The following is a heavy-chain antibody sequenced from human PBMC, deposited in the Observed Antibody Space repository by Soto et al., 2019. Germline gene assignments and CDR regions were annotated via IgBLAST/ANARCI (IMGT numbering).Heavy chain of an antibody. J-gene: IGHJ4*02. CDR1: VGSINTFY. V-gene: IGHV4-4*07. Sequence: SETLSLTCTVSVGSINTFYWSWVRQPAGKGLEWIGRIFSSGSTSFNPSLESRVAMSVDTSKNHFSLNLSSVTAADMAVYYCAREGSYSAYNFAHGIQLWSFDFWGQGTLVTVSS. CDR2: IFSSGST. CDR3: AREGSYSAYNFAHGIQLWSFDF. D-gene: IGHD5-12*01.